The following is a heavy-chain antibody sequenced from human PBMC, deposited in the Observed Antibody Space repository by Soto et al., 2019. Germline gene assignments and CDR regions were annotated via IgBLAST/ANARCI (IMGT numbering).Heavy chain of an antibody. CDR1: GYSFTSYW. D-gene: IGHD4-17*01. CDR2: IYPGDSDT. J-gene: IGHJ6*04. CDR3: ARQGGYGDYIGGMEV. Sequence: PGGSLEISCKGSGYSFTSYWIGCVRQMPGKGLEWMGIIYPGDSDTRYSPSFQGQVTISADKSISTAYLQWSSLKASDTAMYYCARQGGYGDYIGGMEVWGKGTKVTVSS. V-gene: IGHV5-51*01.